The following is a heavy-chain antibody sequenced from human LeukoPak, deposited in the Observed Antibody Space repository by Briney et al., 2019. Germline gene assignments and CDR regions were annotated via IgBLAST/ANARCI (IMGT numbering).Heavy chain of an antibody. D-gene: IGHD2-2*01. J-gene: IGHJ6*02. V-gene: IGHV4-34*01. CDR3: ARWRIVVVPAARLTYYYYGMDV. Sequence: SETLSLTCAGYGGSFSGYYWSWIRQPPGKGLEWIGEINHSGSTNYNPSLKSRVTISVDTTKNQFSLKLSSVTAADTAVYYCARWRIVVVPAARLTYYYYGMDVWGQGTTVTVSS. CDR2: INHSGST. CDR1: GGSFSGYY.